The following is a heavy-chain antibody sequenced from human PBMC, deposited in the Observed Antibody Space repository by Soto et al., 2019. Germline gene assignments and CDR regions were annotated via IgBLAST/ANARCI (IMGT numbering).Heavy chain of an antibody. CDR3: ARGGEQLAPDCDY. CDR2: IYYSGST. CDR1: GGSISSYY. D-gene: IGHD6-13*01. J-gene: IGHJ4*02. Sequence: KPSETLSLTCTVSGGSISSYYWSWIRQPPGKGLEWIGYIYYSGSTNYNPSLKSRVTISVDTSNNQFSLKLTSLTAADTAVYYCARGGEQLAPDCDYWGQGTQVTVSS. V-gene: IGHV4-59*08.